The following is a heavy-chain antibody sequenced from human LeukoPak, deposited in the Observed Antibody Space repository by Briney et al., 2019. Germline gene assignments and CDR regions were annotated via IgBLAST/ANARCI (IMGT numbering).Heavy chain of an antibody. J-gene: IGHJ4*02. CDR2: INHSGST. CDR1: GGSFSGYY. Sequence: PSETLSLTCAVYGGSFSGYYWSWIRQPPGKGLEWIGEINHSGSTNYNPSLKSRVTISVDTSKNQFSLKLSSVTAADTAVYYCARFNFGNGTFDYWGQGTLVTVSS. D-gene: IGHD1-14*01. V-gene: IGHV4-34*01. CDR3: ARFNFGNGTFDY.